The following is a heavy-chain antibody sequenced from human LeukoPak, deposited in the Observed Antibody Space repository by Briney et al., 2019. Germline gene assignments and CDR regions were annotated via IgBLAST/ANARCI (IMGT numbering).Heavy chain of an antibody. CDR3: AKDIAAAGTVY. CDR1: GGSISSSSYY. V-gene: IGHV3-23*01. CDR2: ISGSGGST. Sequence: ETLSLTCTVSGGSISSSSYYWGWIRQPPGKGLEWVSAISGSGGSTYYADSVKGRFTISRDNSKNTLYLQMNSLRAEDTAVYYCAKDIAAAGTVYWGQGTLVTVSS. D-gene: IGHD6-13*01. J-gene: IGHJ4*02.